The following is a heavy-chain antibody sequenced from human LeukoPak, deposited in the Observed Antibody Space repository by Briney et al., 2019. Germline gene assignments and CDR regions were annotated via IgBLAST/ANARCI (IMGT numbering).Heavy chain of an antibody. CDR3: ARVIAVAGPMDSYYFDY. Sequence: SGTLSLTCAVSGGSISSGSWWGWIRQPPGKGLEWIGEIHHSGSTNYNPSLKSRVTISVDTSKNQFSLKLSSVTAADTAVYYCARVIAVAGPMDSYYFDYWGQGTLVTVSS. CDR2: IHHSGST. V-gene: IGHV4-4*02. J-gene: IGHJ4*02. D-gene: IGHD6-19*01. CDR1: GGSISSGSW.